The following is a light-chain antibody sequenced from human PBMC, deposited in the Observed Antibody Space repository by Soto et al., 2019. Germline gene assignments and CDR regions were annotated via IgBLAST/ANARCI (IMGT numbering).Light chain of an antibody. V-gene: IGLV1-44*01. J-gene: IGLJ2*01. CDR2: SND. CDR1: SSNIGSNT. CDR3: VAWDGSLNGWV. Sequence: QAVVTQAPSASGTPGQRVTISCSGSSSNIGSNTVSWYQQVPGTAPKLLIYSNDQRPSGVPDRFSGSKSGTSASLAIGGLQSEDEADYYCVAWDGSLNGWVFGGGTKLTVL.